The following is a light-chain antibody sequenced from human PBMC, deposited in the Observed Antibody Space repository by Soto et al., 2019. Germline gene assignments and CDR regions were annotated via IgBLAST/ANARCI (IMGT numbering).Light chain of an antibody. Sequence: QSALTQPASVSGSPGQSIAISCSGTSSDVGDYKSVSWYQHHPGKVPKLVIFEVSNRPSGVSNRFSGSKSGNTASLTISGLQAEDEADYYCCSSAPESTYVFGTGTQLTVL. CDR3: CSSAPESTYV. J-gene: IGLJ1*01. V-gene: IGLV2-14*01. CDR1: SSDVGDYKS. CDR2: EVS.